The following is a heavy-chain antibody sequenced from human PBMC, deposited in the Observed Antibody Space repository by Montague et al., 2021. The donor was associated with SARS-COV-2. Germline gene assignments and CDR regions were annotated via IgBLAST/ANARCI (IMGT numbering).Heavy chain of an antibody. CDR1: GGSITSFS. V-gene: IGHV4-59*01. D-gene: IGHD3-3*01. J-gene: IGHJ5*02. CDR3: ARHLVKTTFGVVITNQYNWFDP. Sequence: SETLSLTCSVSGGSITSFSWSWIRQPPGKGLEWIGYISYSGSTDYSPSLESRVTISVDTSKNQISLELSSVTAADTAVYYCARHLVKTTFGVVITNQYNWFDPWGQGTLVTVS. CDR2: ISYSGST.